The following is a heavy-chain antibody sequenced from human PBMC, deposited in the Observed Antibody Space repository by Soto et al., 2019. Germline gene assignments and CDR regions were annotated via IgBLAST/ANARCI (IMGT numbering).Heavy chain of an antibody. J-gene: IGHJ4*02. V-gene: IGHV3-23*01. CDR2: ISGSGGST. CDR3: ANREQGSGSLDY. D-gene: IGHD3-10*01. CDR1: GFTFSSYA. Sequence: EVQLLESGGGLVQPGGSLRLSCAASGFTFSSYAMSWVRQAPGKGLEWVSAISGSGGSTYYADSVKGRFTISRDNSKNTLYLQMNSLRAEDTAVYYCANREQGSGSLDYWGQGTLVTVSS.